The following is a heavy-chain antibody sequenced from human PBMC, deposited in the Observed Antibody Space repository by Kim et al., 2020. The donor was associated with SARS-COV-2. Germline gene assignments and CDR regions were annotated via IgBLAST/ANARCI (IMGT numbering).Heavy chain of an antibody. CDR1: GFTFSSYA. CDR2: ISGSGGST. V-gene: IGHV3-23*01. J-gene: IGHJ4*02. CDR3: AKDFFEGYCSGGSCYRESFDY. Sequence: GGSLRLSCAASGFTFSSYAMSWVRQAPGKGLEWVSAISGSGGSTYYADSVKGRFTISRDNSKNTLYLQMNSLRAEDTAVYYCAKDFFEGYCSGGSCYRESFDYWGQGTLVTVSS. D-gene: IGHD2-15*01.